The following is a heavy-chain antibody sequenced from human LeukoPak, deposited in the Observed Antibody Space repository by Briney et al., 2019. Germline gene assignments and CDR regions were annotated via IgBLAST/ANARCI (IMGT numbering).Heavy chain of an antibody. CDR1: GGSITSYY. D-gene: IGHD6-6*01. Sequence: PSETLSLTCTVSGGSITSYYWSYIRQPAGQGLEWIVRIHTSGSTNYNPSLKSRVTMSVDTSKNQFSLKLSSVTAADTAIYYCAREFSGTSIAARVFDSWGQGTLVTVSS. CDR3: AREFSGTSIAARVFDS. V-gene: IGHV4-4*07. CDR2: IHTSGST. J-gene: IGHJ4*02.